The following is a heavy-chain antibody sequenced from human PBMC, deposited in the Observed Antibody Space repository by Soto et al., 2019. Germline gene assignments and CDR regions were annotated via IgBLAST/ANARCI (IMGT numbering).Heavy chain of an antibody. CDR1: GSTFSTYI. J-gene: IGHJ6*02. V-gene: IGHV3-21*01. Sequence: EVQLVESGGGLVKPGGSLRLSFAVSGSTFSTYIMNWVRQAPGKGLGWVSSISVSSRYIYYADSVKGRFTISRDNAKNSLYLQMNSLSAEDTAVYYCARTTIFGASGMDVWGQGTTVTVSS. CDR3: ARTTIFGASGMDV. D-gene: IGHD3-3*01. CDR2: ISVSSRYI.